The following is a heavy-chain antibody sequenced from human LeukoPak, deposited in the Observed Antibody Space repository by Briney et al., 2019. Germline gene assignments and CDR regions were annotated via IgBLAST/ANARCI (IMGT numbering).Heavy chain of an antibody. V-gene: IGHV3-7*01. CDR3: ARVHGDYDYFYMDV. CDR1: GFTFTNYW. CDR2: IKQDGSEK. Sequence: GGSLRLSCAASGFTFTNYWMSWFRQAPGKGLEWVANIKQDGSEKYYVDSVKGRFTISRDSAKNSLYLQMNSLRAEDTAVYYCARVHGDYDYFYMDVWGKGTTVTVSS. D-gene: IGHD5-12*01. J-gene: IGHJ6*03.